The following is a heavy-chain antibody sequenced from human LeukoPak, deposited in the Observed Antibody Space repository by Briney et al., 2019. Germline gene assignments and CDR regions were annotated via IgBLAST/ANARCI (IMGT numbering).Heavy chain of an antibody. CDR2: INHSGST. J-gene: IGHJ4*02. Sequence: SETLALTCAVYGGSFSGYYWSWIRQPPGKGLEWIGEINHSGSTNYNPSLKSRVTISVDTSKNQFSLKLSSVTAADTAVYYCARGRGAAATNWGQGPLLAVSS. CDR1: GGSFSGYY. V-gene: IGHV4-34*01. CDR3: ARGRGAAATN. D-gene: IGHD6-13*01.